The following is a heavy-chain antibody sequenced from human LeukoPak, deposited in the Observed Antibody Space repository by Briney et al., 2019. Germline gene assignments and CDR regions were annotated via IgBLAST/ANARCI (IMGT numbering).Heavy chain of an antibody. J-gene: IGHJ4*02. CDR1: GFTFSSYS. Sequence: GGSLRLSCAASGFTFSSYSMNWVRQAPGKGLEWVSYISSSSSTIYYADSVKGRFTISRDNAKNSLYLQMNSLRAEDTAVYYCARESGGIAARPALYYFDYWGQGTLVTVSS. V-gene: IGHV3-48*01. CDR2: ISSSSSTI. D-gene: IGHD6-6*01. CDR3: ARESGGIAARPALYYFDY.